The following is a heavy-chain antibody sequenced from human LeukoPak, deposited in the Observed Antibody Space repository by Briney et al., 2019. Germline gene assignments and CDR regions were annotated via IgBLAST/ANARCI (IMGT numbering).Heavy chain of an antibody. J-gene: IGHJ3*02. V-gene: IGHV1-18*04. CDR3: ARERSSQAVFAFDI. D-gene: IGHD6-6*01. CDR1: GYTFTGYY. Sequence: GASVKVSCKASGYTFTGYYMHWVRQAPGQGLEWMGWISAYNGNTNYAQKLQGRVTMTTDTSTSTAYMELRSLRSDDTAVYYCARERSSQAVFAFDIWGQGTMVTVSS. CDR2: ISAYNGNT.